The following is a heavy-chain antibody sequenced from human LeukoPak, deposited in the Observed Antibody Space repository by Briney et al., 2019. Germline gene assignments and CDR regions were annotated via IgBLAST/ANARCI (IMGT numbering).Heavy chain of an antibody. J-gene: IGHJ4*02. Sequence: GGSLRLSCAASGFTFSSYSMNWVRQAPGKGLEWVSYISSSSSTIYYADSVKGRFTISRDNAKNSLYLQMNSLRAEDTAVYYCAKDGAEDDILTGYFYWGQGTLVAVSS. CDR1: GFTFSSYS. CDR3: AKDGAEDDILTGYFY. CDR2: ISSSSSTI. V-gene: IGHV3-48*01. D-gene: IGHD3-9*01.